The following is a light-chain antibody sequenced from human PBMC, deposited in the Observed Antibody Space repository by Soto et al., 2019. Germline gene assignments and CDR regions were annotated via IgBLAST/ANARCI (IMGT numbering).Light chain of an antibody. CDR2: GAS. V-gene: IGKV3-20*01. Sequence: EIVMTQSPATLSVSPGERATLSCRASQSVSSSYLAWYQRKPGQAPRLLIYGASSRATGIPDRFSGSGSGTDFTLTISRLEPEDFAVYYCQQYGSSPWTFGQGTKVDIK. J-gene: IGKJ1*01. CDR3: QQYGSSPWT. CDR1: QSVSSSY.